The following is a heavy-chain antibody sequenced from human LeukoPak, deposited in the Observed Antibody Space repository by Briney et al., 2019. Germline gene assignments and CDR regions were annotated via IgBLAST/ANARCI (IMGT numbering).Heavy chain of an antibody. J-gene: IGHJ4*02. CDR2: IYYSGST. Sequence: SETLSLTCTVSGGSVSSGSYYWSWIRQPPGKGLEWIGYIYYSGSTNYNPSLKSRVTISVDTSKNQFSLKLSSVTAADTAVYYCAREEYYYGSGSYRRTLDYWGQGTLVTVSS. CDR3: AREEYYYGSGSYRRTLDY. D-gene: IGHD3-10*01. V-gene: IGHV4-61*01. CDR1: GGSVSSGSYY.